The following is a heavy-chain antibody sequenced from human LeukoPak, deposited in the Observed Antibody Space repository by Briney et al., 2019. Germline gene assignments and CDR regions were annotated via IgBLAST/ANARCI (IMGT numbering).Heavy chain of an antibody. V-gene: IGHV4-34*01. D-gene: IGHD4-17*01. J-gene: IGHJ4*02. Sequence: KPSETLSLTCAVSGGSFSGYYWTWIRQPPGKGLEWTGEINHSGNANYNPSLKSRVTISLDMSENHFSLKLTSVTAADTAVYYCARGQGTVTTHWGQGTLVTVSS. CDR2: INHSGNA. CDR3: ARGQGTVTTH. CDR1: GGSFSGYY.